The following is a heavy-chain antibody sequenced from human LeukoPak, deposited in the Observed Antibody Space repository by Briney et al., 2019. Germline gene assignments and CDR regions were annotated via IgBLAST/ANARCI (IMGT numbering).Heavy chain of an antibody. Sequence: ASVKVSCTASGYTFTNYYIHWVRQAPGQGLEWMGLINPGGANTNYPQNFQGRVTITRDTSTSTVYMELSSLRSEDTAIYYCARIRDGYNDAYDIWGQGTVVTVPS. CDR1: GYTFTNYY. CDR2: INPGGANT. CDR3: ARIRDGYNDAYDI. D-gene: IGHD5-24*01. V-gene: IGHV1-46*01. J-gene: IGHJ3*02.